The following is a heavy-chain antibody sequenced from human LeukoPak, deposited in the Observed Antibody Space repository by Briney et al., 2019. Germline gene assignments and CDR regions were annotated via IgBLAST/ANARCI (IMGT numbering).Heavy chain of an antibody. V-gene: IGHV1-8*02. J-gene: IGHJ5*02. Sequence: GSSVKVSCKASGGTFSSYAISWVRQATGQGLEWMGWMNPNSGNTGYAQKFQGRVTMTRNTSISTAYMELSSLRSEDTAVYYCARDYDFWSGLFDPWGQGTLVTVSS. CDR2: MNPNSGNT. CDR1: GGTFSSYA. D-gene: IGHD3-3*01. CDR3: ARDYDFWSGLFDP.